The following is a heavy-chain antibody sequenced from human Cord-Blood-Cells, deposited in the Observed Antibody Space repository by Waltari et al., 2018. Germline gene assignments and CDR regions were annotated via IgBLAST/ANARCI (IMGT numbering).Heavy chain of an antibody. Sequence: EVQLVESGGGLVQPGGSLRLSCAASGFTFSSYWMSWVGQDPGKGLEWVANIKQDGSEKYYVDSVKGRFTISRDNAKNSLYLQMNSLRAEDTAVYYCARDGSYGDYDYWGQGTLVTVSS. V-gene: IGHV3-7*01. D-gene: IGHD4-17*01. CDR3: ARDGSYGDYDY. CDR1: GFTFSSYW. CDR2: IKQDGSEK. J-gene: IGHJ4*02.